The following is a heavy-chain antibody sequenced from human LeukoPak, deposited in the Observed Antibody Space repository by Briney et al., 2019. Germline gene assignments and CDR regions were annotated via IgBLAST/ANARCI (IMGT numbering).Heavy chain of an antibody. CDR3: ARLKDSPIIVVSSPYYCMDV. D-gene: IGHD2-21*01. CDR2: IGPKNGYT. J-gene: IGHJ6*03. CDR1: GYTFTDYG. Sequence: ASVKVSCKASGYTFTDYGINWVRQAPGQGLEWMAWIGPKNGYTKYAPDFQGRLTVTADTSTNTAYMELRSLRSDDTAVYYCARLKDSPIIVVSSPYYCMDVWSKGTTVTVSS. V-gene: IGHV1-18*01.